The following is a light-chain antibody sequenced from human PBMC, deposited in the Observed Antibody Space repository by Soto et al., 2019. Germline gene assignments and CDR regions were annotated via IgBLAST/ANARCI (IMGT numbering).Light chain of an antibody. CDR2: AAS. CDR1: QSISSY. Sequence: EIVLTQSPATLSLSPGERATLSCRASQSISSYLAWYQQKPGQAPKLLIYAASTMQTGVPSRFSGSGSGTDFTLTISCLQSEDFATYYCQQYYSYPFTFGGGTKVDIK. J-gene: IGKJ4*01. CDR3: QQYYSYPFT. V-gene: IGKV3-15*01.